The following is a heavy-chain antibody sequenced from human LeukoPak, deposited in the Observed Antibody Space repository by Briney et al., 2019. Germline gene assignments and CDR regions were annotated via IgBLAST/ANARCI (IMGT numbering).Heavy chain of an antibody. J-gene: IGHJ5*02. D-gene: IGHD3-10*01. CDR2: ISGSGGST. V-gene: IGHV3-23*01. Sequence: GGSLRLSCAASGFTISSYGMSWVRQAPGKGLEWVSAISGSGGSTYYADSVKGRFTISRDNSKNTLYLQMNSLRAEDTAVYYCAKEVRGWFGDRRNWFDPWGQGTLVTVSS. CDR1: GFTISSYG. CDR3: AKEVRGWFGDRRNWFDP.